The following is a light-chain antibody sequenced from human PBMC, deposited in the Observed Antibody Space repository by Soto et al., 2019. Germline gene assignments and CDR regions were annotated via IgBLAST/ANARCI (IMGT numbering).Light chain of an antibody. CDR2: SAS. V-gene: IGKV1-16*02. J-gene: IGKJ1*01. Sequence: DIQMTQSPSSLSASVGDRVTITCRASQGISTYLGWYQQKPGKTPTSLIYSASSLQSGVPSKFSGSGSGTDFTLTISDMQPDDFATYYCQQYYCYPWTFGQGTKVEIK. CDR3: QQYYCYPWT. CDR1: QGISTY.